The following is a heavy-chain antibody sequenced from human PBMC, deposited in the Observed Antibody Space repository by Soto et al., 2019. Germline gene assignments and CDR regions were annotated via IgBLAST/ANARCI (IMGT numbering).Heavy chain of an antibody. CDR3: ANRRYGLDV. J-gene: IGHJ6*02. CDR2: IAHSGST. Sequence: SETLSLTCAVYGGSFSGYYWSWICQPPGKGLEWIGEIAHSGSTNYNPSLKSRVTISVDTSKNQFSLKLSSVTAADTAVYYCANRRYGLDVWGQGTTVPVSS. CDR1: GGSFSGYY. V-gene: IGHV4-34*01.